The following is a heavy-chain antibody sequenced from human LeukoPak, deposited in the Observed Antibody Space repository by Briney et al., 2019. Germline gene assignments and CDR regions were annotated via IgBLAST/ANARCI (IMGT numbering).Heavy chain of an antibody. Sequence: PGGSLRLSCAASGFTFSDYYMTWIRQAPGKGLEWVSYIRSSGSTIYYADSVKGRFTISRDNAKNSLYLQMNRLRTEATAVYYCARYNSSSSRYFDYWGQGTLVTISS. CDR1: GFTFSDYY. V-gene: IGHV3-11*01. CDR3: ARYNSSSSRYFDY. D-gene: IGHD6-6*01. J-gene: IGHJ4*02. CDR2: IRSSGSTI.